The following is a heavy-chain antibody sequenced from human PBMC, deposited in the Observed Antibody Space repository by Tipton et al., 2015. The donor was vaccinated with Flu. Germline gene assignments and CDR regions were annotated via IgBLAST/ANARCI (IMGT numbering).Heavy chain of an antibody. CDR2: IYYSGST. D-gene: IGHD3-10*01. J-gene: IGHJ6*02. CDR1: GGSISSGGNY. V-gene: IGHV4-31*03. CDR3: ARDQGFGGGLSYDYYVLDV. Sequence: LRLSCTVSGGSISSGGNYWSWIRQHPGKGLEWIGDIYYSGSTYYNPSLSSRVTISVDTSRNQFSLRLSSVTAADTAVYYCARDQGFGGGLSYDYYVLDVWDQGP.